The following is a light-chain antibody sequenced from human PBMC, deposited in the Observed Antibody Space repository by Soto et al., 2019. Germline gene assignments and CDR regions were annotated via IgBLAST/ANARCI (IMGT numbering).Light chain of an antibody. V-gene: IGLV2-14*01. J-gene: IGLJ1*01. CDR3: SSYTGSSTYV. CDR1: SSDVGGYNY. Sequence: QSVLTQPASVSGSPGQSITISCTGTSSDVGGYNYVSWYQQYPGKAPKLMIYDVSNRPSGVSNRFSGSKSGNTASLTISGLQAEDESDYYCSSYTGSSTYVLGTGTKVTV. CDR2: DVS.